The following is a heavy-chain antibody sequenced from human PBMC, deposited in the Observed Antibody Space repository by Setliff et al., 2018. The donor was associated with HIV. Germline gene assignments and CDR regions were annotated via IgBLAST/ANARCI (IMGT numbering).Heavy chain of an antibody. CDR3: ARGPTTVTTYFDY. CDR1: GGSINSTSYY. J-gene: IGHJ4*02. D-gene: IGHD4-17*01. CDR2: INHSGST. Sequence: SETLSLTCTVSGGSINSTSYYWGWIRQPPGKGLEWIGEINHSGSTNYNPSLKSRVTISLDTSKNQFSLRLSSVTAADTAVYYCARGPTTVTTYFDYWGQGTLVTVS. V-gene: IGHV4-39*07.